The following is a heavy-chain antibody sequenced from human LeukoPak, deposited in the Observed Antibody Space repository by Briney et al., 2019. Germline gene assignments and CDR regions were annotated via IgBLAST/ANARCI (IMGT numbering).Heavy chain of an antibody. CDR2: ISGDGVTT. J-gene: IGHJ4*02. D-gene: IGHD4-23*01. V-gene: IGHV3-43*02. CDR3: AKGVNGISFTFDY. Sequence: GGSLRLSCVASGFTFDGYSMHCVRQLPGKGLEWVSLISGDGVTTYYADSVTGRATISRDNGKNSLSLQMNSLKSEDTAFYYCAKGVNGISFTFDYWGRGTLVTVSS. CDR1: GFTFDGYS.